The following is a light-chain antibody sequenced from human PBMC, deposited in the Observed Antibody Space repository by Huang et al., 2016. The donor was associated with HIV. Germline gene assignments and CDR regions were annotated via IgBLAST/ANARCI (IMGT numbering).Light chain of an antibody. CDR3: QQYDNWPPFT. CDR2: DAS. J-gene: IGKJ3*01. V-gene: IGKV3-15*01. CDR1: QSVRSN. Sequence: EIVMTQSPGTLSVSPGERATLSCRASQSVRSNLAWYQQKPGQAPRLLIYDASTRATGVPARFSGSESGTQFTLSISSLQSEDFAVYCCQQYDNWPPFTFGPGTKVDIK.